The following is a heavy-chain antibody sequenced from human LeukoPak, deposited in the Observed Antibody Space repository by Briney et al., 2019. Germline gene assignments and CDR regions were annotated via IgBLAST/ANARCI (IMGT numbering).Heavy chain of an antibody. Sequence: SETLSLTCTVSGDSISSGSYYWSWIRQPPGKGLEWIGEINHSGSTNYNPSLKSRVTISVDTSKNQFSLKLSSVTAADTAVYYCARGTMTTVTYYFDYWGQGTLVTVSS. V-gene: IGHV4-39*07. CDR2: INHSGST. CDR1: GDSISSGSYY. CDR3: ARGTMTTVTYYFDY. D-gene: IGHD4-17*01. J-gene: IGHJ4*02.